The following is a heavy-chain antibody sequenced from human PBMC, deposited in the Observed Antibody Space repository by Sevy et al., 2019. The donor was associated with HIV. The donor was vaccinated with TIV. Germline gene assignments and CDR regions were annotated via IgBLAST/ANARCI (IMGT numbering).Heavy chain of an antibody. CDR2: ISSSSNFI. V-gene: IGHV3-21*01. D-gene: IGHD2-2*01. CDR3: TRGEYCSSTTCAYFDY. CDR1: GFTFSSYS. J-gene: IGHJ4*02. Sequence: GGSLRLSCAASGFTFSSYSINWVRQAPGKGLEWVSSISSSSNFIYYADSVKGRFTISRDNAKNSLYLQMHSLRAEDTAVYYCTRGEYCSSTTCAYFDYWGQGTLVTVSS.